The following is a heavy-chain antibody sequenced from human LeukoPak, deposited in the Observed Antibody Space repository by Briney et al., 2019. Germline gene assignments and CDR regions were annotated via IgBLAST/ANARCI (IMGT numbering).Heavy chain of an antibody. J-gene: IGHJ4*02. CDR2: INPNSGAT. CDR3: ARARGDSITMVRGVIISPIDY. D-gene: IGHD3-10*01. V-gene: IGHV1-2*02. Sequence: ASVKVSCKASGYTFTCCYMHWVRQAPGQGLEWMGWINPNSGATNYAQKFQGRVTMTRDTSISTAYMELSRLRSDDTAVYYCARARGDSITMVRGVIISPIDYWGQGTLVTVSS. CDR1: GYTFTCCY.